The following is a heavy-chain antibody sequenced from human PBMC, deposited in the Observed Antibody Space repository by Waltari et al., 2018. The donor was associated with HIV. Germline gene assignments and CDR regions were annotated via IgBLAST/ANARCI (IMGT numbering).Heavy chain of an antibody. J-gene: IGHJ6*02. CDR3: TRDGGGHPFVGYGMDV. D-gene: IGHD3-16*01. Sequence: EVQLVESGGVLVQPGGSLRLSCAASGFTFRTSWMHWVRQGPGKGLVWVSGIHKDGSSTGYADSVNGRFTISRDNAKNTLCLQMNSLRVEDTAVYYCTRDGGGHPFVGYGMDVWGQGTTVTVSS. CDR2: IHKDGSST. CDR1: GFTFRTSW. V-gene: IGHV3-74*01.